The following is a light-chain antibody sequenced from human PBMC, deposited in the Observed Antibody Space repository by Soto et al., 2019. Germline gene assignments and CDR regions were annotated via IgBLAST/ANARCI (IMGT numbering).Light chain of an antibody. V-gene: IGKV3-20*01. Sequence: EIVLTQSPGTLSLSPGDSASLSCRASQSISDYLAWYQQKPGQPPRLLIFGASRRATGFPDRFSGSGSGTDVTLTISRLEPEDFATYYCQQYNSYPLTFGGGTKVDIK. J-gene: IGKJ4*01. CDR3: QQYNSYPLT. CDR1: QSISDY. CDR2: GAS.